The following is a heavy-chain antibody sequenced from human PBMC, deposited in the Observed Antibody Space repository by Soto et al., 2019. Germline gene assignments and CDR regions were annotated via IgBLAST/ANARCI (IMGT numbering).Heavy chain of an antibody. CDR3: VKGIVATIFYYYYGMDV. Sequence: GGSLRLSCAASGFTFSSYGMHWVRQAPGKGLEWVAVISYDGSNKYYADSVKGRFTISRDNSKNTLYLQMNSLRAEDTAVYYCVKGIVATIFYYYYGMDVWGQGTTVTVSS. CDR1: GFTFSSYG. D-gene: IGHD5-12*01. V-gene: IGHV3-30*03. CDR2: ISYDGSNK. J-gene: IGHJ6*02.